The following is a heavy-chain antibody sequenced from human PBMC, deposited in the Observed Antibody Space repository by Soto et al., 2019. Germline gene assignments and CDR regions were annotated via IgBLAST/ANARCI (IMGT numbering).Heavy chain of an antibody. V-gene: IGHV3-23*01. D-gene: IGHD3-9*01. CDR1: GFPFRSYA. CDR3: GKARYLLVDQPLYFES. J-gene: IGHJ4*02. Sequence: GGSLRLSCAASGFPFRSYAMGWVRQAPGKGLEWISVISGSGEITLYTDSVKGRSTISRDFSNNTLSLQMNTLRADDTAIYYCGKARYLLVDQPLYFESWGQGTLVTVSS. CDR2: ISGSGEIT.